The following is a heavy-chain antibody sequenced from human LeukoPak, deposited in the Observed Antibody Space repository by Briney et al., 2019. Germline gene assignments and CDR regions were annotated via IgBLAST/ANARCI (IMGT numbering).Heavy chain of an antibody. J-gene: IGHJ4*02. Sequence: SETLSLTCAVYGGSFSGYYWSWIRQPPGKGLEWIGEINHSGSTNYNPSLKSRVTISVDTSKNQFSLRLSSVTAADTAVYYCAREGSYSSRPYFDYWGQGTLVTVSS. V-gene: IGHV4-34*01. CDR1: GGSFSGYY. CDR2: INHSGST. D-gene: IGHD6-13*01. CDR3: AREGSYSSRPYFDY.